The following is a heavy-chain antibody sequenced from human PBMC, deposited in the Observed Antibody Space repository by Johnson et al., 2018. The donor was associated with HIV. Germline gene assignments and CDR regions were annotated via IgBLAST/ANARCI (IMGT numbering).Heavy chain of an antibody. CDR1: GFTFSDYC. CDR2: ISGSGGST. J-gene: IGHJ3*02. V-gene: IGHV3-23*04. Sequence: EKLVESGGDLVKPGGSLRLSCAASGFTFSDYCMSWIRQAPGKGLEWVSAISGSGGSTYYADSVKGRFTISRDNSKNTLYRQMNSLRAEDTAWYYCASGGSRAGAFGIWGQGTMGTVSS. D-gene: IGHD6-19*01. CDR3: ASGGSRAGAFGI.